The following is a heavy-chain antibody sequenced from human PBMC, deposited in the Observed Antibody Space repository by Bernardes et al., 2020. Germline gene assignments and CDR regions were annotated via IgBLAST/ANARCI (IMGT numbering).Heavy chain of an antibody. D-gene: IGHD6-6*01. CDR3: ARGRWSSSSHYYYYMDV. J-gene: IGHJ6*03. CDR2: IYYSGST. Sequence: SETLSLTCTVSGGSISSYYWSWIRQPPGKGLEWIGYIYYSGSTNYNPSLKSRVTISVDTSKNQFSLKLSSVTAADTAVYYCARGRWSSSSHYYYYMDVWGKGTTVTVSS. CDR1: GGSISSYY. V-gene: IGHV4-59*01.